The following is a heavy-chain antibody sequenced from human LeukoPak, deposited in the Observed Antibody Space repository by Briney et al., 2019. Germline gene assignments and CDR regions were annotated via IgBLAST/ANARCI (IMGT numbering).Heavy chain of an antibody. V-gene: IGHV4-59*08. CDR1: GGSIRSYY. J-gene: IGHJ4*02. D-gene: IGHD6-19*01. CDR2: IYYSGST. CDR3: ARYRSTSGWYYFDY. Sequence: SETLSLTCTVSGGSIRSYYWSWIRQPPGKGLEWIGYIYYSGSTNYNPSLKSRVTISVDTSKNQFSLKLTSVTAADTAVYYCARYRSTSGWYYFDYWDQGTLVTVSS.